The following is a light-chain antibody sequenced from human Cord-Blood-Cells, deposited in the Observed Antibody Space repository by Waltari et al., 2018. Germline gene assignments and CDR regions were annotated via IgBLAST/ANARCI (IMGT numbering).Light chain of an antibody. CDR2: AAS. Sequence: DIQMTQSPSSASASVGDRVTITGRESQVISSWLALYQQKPGKAPKLLIYAASSLLGGVPSRFSGSGSGTDFTLTISSLQPEDFATDYCQQANSFPYTFGQGTKLEIK. CDR1: QVISSW. V-gene: IGKV1-12*01. CDR3: QQANSFPYT. J-gene: IGKJ2*01.